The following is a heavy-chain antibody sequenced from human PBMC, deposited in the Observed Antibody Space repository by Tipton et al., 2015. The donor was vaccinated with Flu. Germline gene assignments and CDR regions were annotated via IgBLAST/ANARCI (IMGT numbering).Heavy chain of an antibody. J-gene: IGHJ4*02. V-gene: IGHV4-31*03. CDR2: IYHSGST. Sequence: TLSLTCSVSGASISSGGYYWSWIRQHPGKGLEWLGYIYHSGSTYYNPSLKSRVTISVDTSNNQFSLKLRSVTAADTAVYYCAGDVDGYNGHDYWGQGALVTVSS. D-gene: IGHD5-24*01. CDR1: GASISSGGYY. CDR3: AGDVDGYNGHDY.